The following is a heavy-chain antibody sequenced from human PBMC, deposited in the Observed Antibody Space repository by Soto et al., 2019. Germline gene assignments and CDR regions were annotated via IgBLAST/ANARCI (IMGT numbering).Heavy chain of an antibody. CDR3: TTGSVEGV. D-gene: IGHD2-15*01. J-gene: IGHJ6*02. V-gene: IGHV3-15*07. CDR1: GLTISNAW. CDR2: IKTNTEGGTT. Sequence: EVQLVDSGGGFIYPGGSLRLSCAASGLTISNAWMNWVRQAPGKGLEWVGRIKTNTEGGTTDYAAAVKGRFTVSRDDSKNTLYLLMNSLKTGDTSGYYCTTGSVEGVWGQGNMVTVSS.